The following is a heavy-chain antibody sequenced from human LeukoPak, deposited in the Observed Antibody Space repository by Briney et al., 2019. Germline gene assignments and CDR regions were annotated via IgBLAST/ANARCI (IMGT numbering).Heavy chain of an antibody. CDR1: GGTFSSYA. D-gene: IGHD3-10*01. V-gene: IGHV1-69*05. Sequence: SVKVSCKASGGTFSSYAISWVRQAPGQGLEWMGRIIPIFGTANHAQKFQGRVTITTDESTSTAYMELSSLRSEDTAVYYCARSRFGELLASPNNWFDPWGQGTLVTVSS. CDR3: ARSRFGELLASPNNWFDP. CDR2: IIPIFGTA. J-gene: IGHJ5*02.